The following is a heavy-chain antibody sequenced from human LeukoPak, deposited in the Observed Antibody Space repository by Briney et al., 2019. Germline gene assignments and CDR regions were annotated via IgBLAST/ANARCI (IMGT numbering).Heavy chain of an antibody. J-gene: IGHJ4*02. Sequence: ASVKVSCKASGYTFISYDINWVRQATGQGLEWMGWMNPTTGNTGYAQKFQGRITMTRDTSINTAYMEISSLRSEDTAVYYCARLSETPAYYDTHVYYYLGYWGQGTLVTVSS. CDR1: GYTFISYD. CDR2: MNPTTGNT. D-gene: IGHD3-22*01. V-gene: IGHV1-8*01. CDR3: ARLSETPAYYDTHVYYYLGY.